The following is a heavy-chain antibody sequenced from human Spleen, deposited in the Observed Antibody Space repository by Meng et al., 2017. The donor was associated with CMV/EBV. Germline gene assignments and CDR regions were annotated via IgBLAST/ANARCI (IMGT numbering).Heavy chain of an antibody. CDR1: GLTFSSYS. Sequence: GESLKISCAASGLTFSSYSMNWVRQAPGKGLEWVSSISSSSSYIYYADSVKGRFTISRDNAKNSLYLQMNSLRAEDTAVYYCARDMATRPYYFDYWGQGTLVTVSS. CDR3: ARDMATRPYYFDY. CDR2: ISSSSSYI. D-gene: IGHD5-24*01. V-gene: IGHV3-21*01. J-gene: IGHJ4*02.